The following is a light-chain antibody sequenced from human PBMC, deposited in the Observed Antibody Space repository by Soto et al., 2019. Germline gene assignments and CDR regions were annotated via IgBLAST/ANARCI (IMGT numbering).Light chain of an antibody. V-gene: IGKV1-39*01. Sequence: DIQMTHCPSSLSASVGDRVTITCRASQSISSYLNWYQQKPGKAPKLLIYAASSLQSGVPSRFSGSGSGTDFTLTISSLQPEDFATYYCQQSYSTPPTFGQGTKV. CDR2: AAS. CDR1: QSISSY. CDR3: QQSYSTPPT. J-gene: IGKJ1*01.